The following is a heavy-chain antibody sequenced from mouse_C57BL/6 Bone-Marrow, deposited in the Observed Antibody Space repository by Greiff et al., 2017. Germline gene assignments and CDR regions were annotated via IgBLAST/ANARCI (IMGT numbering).Heavy chain of an antibody. D-gene: IGHD2-3*01. V-gene: IGHV14-4*01. CDR2: IDPELGDT. Sequence: VQLQQSGAELVRPGASVKLSCTASGFNIKDDYIHWVKQRHEQGLEWIGWIDPELGDTEYASKFQGKATITSDTSSNTAYLQLSSLPSEDTSVYYCSAFDGNYFDFWGQGTPLTVAS. CDR3: SAFDGNYFDF. CDR1: GFNIKDDY. J-gene: IGHJ2*01.